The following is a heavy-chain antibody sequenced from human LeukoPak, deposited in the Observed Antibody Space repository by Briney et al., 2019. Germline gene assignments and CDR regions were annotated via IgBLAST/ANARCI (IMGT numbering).Heavy chain of an antibody. CDR1: GFTFSSYS. J-gene: IGHJ3*02. Sequence: GGSLRLSCAASGFTFSSYSMNWVRQAPGKGLEWVSSISSSSSYIYYADSVKGRFTIFRDNAKNSLYLQMNSLRAEDTAVYYCASSLRAIVGASDAFDIWGQGTMVTVSS. V-gene: IGHV3-21*01. D-gene: IGHD1-26*01. CDR2: ISSSSSYI. CDR3: ASSLRAIVGASDAFDI.